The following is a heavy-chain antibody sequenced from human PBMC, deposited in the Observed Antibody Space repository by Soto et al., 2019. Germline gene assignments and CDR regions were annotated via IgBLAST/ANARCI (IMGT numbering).Heavy chain of an antibody. CDR3: VRDRADFSSTYYHYFSV. D-gene: IGHD6-13*01. J-gene: IGHJ2*01. CDR1: GGSISGYY. CDR2: IYSTGTT. V-gene: IGHV4-4*07. Sequence: PSETLSLTCTVSGGSISGYYWSWIRQSAGKGLEWIGRIYSTGTTNFNPSLKSRLTMSMDMSKNQVSLNLTSVTAADTAVYYCVRDRADFSSTYYHYFSVWGRGTLVTVSS.